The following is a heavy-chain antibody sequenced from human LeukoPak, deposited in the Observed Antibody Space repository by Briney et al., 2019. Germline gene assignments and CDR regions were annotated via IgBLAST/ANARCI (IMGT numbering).Heavy chain of an antibody. CDR3: ARDVSLRFLGPLNWFDP. D-gene: IGHD3-3*01. V-gene: IGHV1-18*01. J-gene: IGHJ5*02. CDR2: ISAYNGNT. CDR1: GYTFTTNH. Sequence: ASVKVSCKASGYTFTTNHINWVRRATGQGLEWMGWISAYNGNTNYAQKLQGRVTMTTDTSTSTAYMELRSLRSDDTAVYYCARDVSLRFLGPLNWFDPWGQGTLVTVSS.